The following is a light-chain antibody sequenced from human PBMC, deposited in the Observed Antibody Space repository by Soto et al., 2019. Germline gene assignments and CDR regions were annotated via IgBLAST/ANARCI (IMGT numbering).Light chain of an antibody. J-gene: IGKJ2*01. CDR3: QQGSSFPYT. V-gene: IGKV1-12*01. CDR1: QDINNY. CDR2: AAS. Sequence: DIQMTQSPSSASASVGDRVTITCRASQDINNYLAWYQQKPGAAPDLLIFAASSLQSGVPSRFSGSGSGTDFTLTISSLQPEDFATYYCQQGSSFPYTFGHGTKLEIK.